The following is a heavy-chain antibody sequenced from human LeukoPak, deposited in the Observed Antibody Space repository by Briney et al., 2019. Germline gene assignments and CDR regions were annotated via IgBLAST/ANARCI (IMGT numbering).Heavy chain of an antibody. CDR1: GDSVSSNSAA. Sequence: SRTLSLTCGISGDSVSSNSAAWNWIRQSPSRGLEWLGRTYYRSKWYNDYALSVKSRITINADTSKNQFSLQLNSVTPEDTAVYYCAGALYSSGPLGFDPWGQGTLVTVSS. D-gene: IGHD6-19*01. CDR2: TYYRSKWYN. J-gene: IGHJ5*02. CDR3: AGALYSSGPLGFDP. V-gene: IGHV6-1*01.